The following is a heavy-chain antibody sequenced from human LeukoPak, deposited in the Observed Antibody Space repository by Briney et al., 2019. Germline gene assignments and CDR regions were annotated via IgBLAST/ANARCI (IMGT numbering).Heavy chain of an antibody. Sequence: SETLSLTCTVSGGSISSGGYYWRWIRQHPGKGLEWIGYIYYSGSTYYNPSLKSRVTISVDTSKNQFSLKLSSVTAADTAVYYCARDRLEYLDYWGQGTLVTVSS. CDR3: ARDRLEYLDY. J-gene: IGHJ4*02. CDR1: GGSISSGGYY. V-gene: IGHV4-31*03. CDR2: IYYSGST. D-gene: IGHD1-1*01.